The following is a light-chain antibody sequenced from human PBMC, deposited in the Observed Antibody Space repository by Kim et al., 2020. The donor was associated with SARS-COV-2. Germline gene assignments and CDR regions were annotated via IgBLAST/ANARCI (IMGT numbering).Light chain of an antibody. CDR2: QDE. CDR1: RLGNKY. V-gene: IGLV3-1*01. J-gene: IGLJ2*01. CDR3: QVWDSTTTV. Sequence: SYELTQPPSVSVSPGQTASITCSGDRLGNKYVCWYQQKPGQSPVVVMYQDERRPSGILERFSGSNSGNTATLTISGTQAMDEADYYCQVWDSTTTVFGGGTQLTVL.